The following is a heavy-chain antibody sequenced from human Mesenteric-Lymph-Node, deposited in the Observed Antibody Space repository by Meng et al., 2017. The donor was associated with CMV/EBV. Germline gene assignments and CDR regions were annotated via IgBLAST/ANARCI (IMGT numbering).Heavy chain of an antibody. CDR2: ISDSGSNT. J-gene: IGHJ4*02. D-gene: IGHD1-7*01. CDR3: SAASGITGTTAWRY. Sequence: GESLKISCAASGFIFSTYAMTWVRQAPGKGLEWVSGISDSGSNTYYADSVKGRFTISRDNAKNSLYLQMSNLRAEDTAVYYCSAASGITGTTAWRYWGQGTLVTVSS. V-gene: IGHV3-21*01. CDR1: GFIFSTYA.